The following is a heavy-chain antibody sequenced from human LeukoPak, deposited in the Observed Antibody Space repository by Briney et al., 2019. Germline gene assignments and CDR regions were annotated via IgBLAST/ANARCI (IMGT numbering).Heavy chain of an antibody. V-gene: IGHV4-39*01. CDR1: GGSISSSSYY. J-gene: IGHJ4*02. CDR3: ARLHSWERLTYFDY. D-gene: IGHD1-26*01. CDR2: IYYSEST. Sequence: SETLSLTCTVSGGSISSSSYYWGWIRQPPGKGLEWIGSIYYSESTYYNPSLKSRVTISVATSKNQFSLKLSSVTAADTAVYYCARLHSWERLTYFDYWGQGTLVTVSS.